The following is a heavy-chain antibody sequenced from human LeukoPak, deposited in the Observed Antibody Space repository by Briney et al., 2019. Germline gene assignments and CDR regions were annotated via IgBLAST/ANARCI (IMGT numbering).Heavy chain of an antibody. CDR3: ARRGGWLAPFDY. CDR1: GGSFSGYY. V-gene: IGHV4-34*01. CDR2: IHHSGST. Sequence: TSETLSLTCAVYGGSFSGYYCSWLRQPPGKGLEWIGEIHHSGSTSYNPSLKSRVTISVDTSKNQFSLKLSSVTAADTAVYYCARRGGWLAPFDYWGQGTLVTVSS. J-gene: IGHJ4*02. D-gene: IGHD6-19*01.